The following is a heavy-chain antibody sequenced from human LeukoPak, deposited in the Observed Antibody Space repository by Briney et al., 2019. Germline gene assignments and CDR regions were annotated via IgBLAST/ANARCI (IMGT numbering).Heavy chain of an antibody. CDR1: GFTFSSYA. V-gene: IGHV3-23*01. CDR3: AKDRSIAAGDDAFDI. J-gene: IGHJ3*02. D-gene: IGHD6-13*01. Sequence: GGSLRLSCAASGFTFSSYAMNWVRQAPGKGLEWVSHISGSGISTYYADSVKGRFTISRDNSKNTLYLQMNSLRAEDTAVYYCAKDRSIAAGDDAFDIWGQGTMVTVSS. CDR2: ISGSGIST.